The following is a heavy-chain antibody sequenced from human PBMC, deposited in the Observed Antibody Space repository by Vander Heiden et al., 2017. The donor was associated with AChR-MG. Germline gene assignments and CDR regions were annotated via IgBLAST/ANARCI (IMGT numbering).Heavy chain of an antibody. CDR2: ISGSGGST. D-gene: IGHD3-3*01. J-gene: IGHJ5*02. CDR3: AKGDLEWLFRFDP. Sequence: VPLLESGGGLVQPGGPLRLSCAPSGFTFSSYALGLVRQAPGKGLEWVSAISGSGGSTYYADAVKGRFTISRDNSKNTLYLQMNRLRAEDTAVYYCAKGDLEWLFRFDPWGQGTLVTVSS. V-gene: IGHV3-23*01. CDR1: GFTFSSYA.